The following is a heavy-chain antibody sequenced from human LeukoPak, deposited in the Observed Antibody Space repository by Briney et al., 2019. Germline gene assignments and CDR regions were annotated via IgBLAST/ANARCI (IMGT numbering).Heavy chain of an antibody. J-gene: IGHJ6*03. CDR1: GDSIISSNYY. CDR3: TRGSIAYYYMDV. CDR2: IYYSGST. Sequence: SETLSLTCTVSGDSIISSNYYWVWIRQPPGKGLEWIGTIYYSGSTFYSPSLKSRITISVDTSKNQFSLKLSSVTAADTAVYYCTRGSIAYYYMDVWGKGTTVTISS. V-gene: IGHV4-39*07. D-gene: IGHD3-22*01.